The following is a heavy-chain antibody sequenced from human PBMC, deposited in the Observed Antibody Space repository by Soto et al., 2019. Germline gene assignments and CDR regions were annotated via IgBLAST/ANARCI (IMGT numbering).Heavy chain of an antibody. J-gene: IGHJ4*02. D-gene: IGHD1-26*01. CDR3: ARDYRFIVGASSRSFDY. CDR1: GGTFSSYA. CDR2: IIPIFGTA. V-gene: IGHV1-69*06. Sequence: QVQLVQSGAEVKKPGSSVKVSCKASGGTFSSYAISWVRQAPGQGLEWMGGIIPIFGTANYAQKLQGRVTMTTDTSTSTAYMELRSLRSDDTAVYYCARDYRFIVGASSRSFDYWGQGTLVTVSS.